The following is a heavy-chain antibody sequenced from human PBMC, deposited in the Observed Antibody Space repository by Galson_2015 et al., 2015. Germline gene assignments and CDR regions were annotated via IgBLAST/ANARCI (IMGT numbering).Heavy chain of an antibody. CDR1: GFTFSQAW. D-gene: IGHD3-10*01. V-gene: IGHV3-15*01. J-gene: IGHJ5*02. Sequence: SLRLSCAASGFTFSQAWMSWVRQAPGKGLEWVGRVKSKTDGGTTDYAAPVKGRFTISRDDSKNTLYLQMNSLETEDTAVYYCTTDVPYGLGSYYSVWFDPWGQGTLVTVSS. CDR3: TTDVPYGLGSYYSVWFDP. CDR2: VKSKTDGGTT.